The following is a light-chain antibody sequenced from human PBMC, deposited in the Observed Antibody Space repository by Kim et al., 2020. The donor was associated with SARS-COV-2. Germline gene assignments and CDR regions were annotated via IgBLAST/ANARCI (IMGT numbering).Light chain of an antibody. V-gene: IGKV1-8*01. CDR3: QQYYSYPPT. CDR2: AAS. Sequence: ASTGDRVTSTCRASQSISSYLAWYKQRPGKAPKLLIYAASTLQSGVPSRVSGSGSGTDFTLTISCLQSEDFATYYCQQYYSYPPTFGPGTKVDIK. CDR1: QSISSY. J-gene: IGKJ3*01.